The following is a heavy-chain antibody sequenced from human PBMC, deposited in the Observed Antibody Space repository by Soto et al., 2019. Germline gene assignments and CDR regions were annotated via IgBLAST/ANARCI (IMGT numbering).Heavy chain of an antibody. V-gene: IGHV1-8*01. D-gene: IGHD3-10*01. CDR2: VNPNNGDT. CDR1: GYTFSNYD. J-gene: IGHJ4*02. CDR3: AKVSRKGSAIDFDY. Sequence: QVQLVQSGAELKKPGASVKVSCKASGYTFSNYDMNWVRQATGQGPEGIGWVNPNNGDTGYAQKFQCRVTLPPDISTTPAYMEMTSLRSEDTAIYYCAKVSRKGSAIDFDYWGQGTLITVSS.